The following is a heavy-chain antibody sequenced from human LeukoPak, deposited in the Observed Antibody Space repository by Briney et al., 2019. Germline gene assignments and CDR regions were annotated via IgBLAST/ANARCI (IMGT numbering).Heavy chain of an antibody. CDR1: GGSITSSSYY. J-gene: IGHJ4*02. V-gene: IGHV4-39*01. D-gene: IGHD2-2*01. Sequence: SETLSLTCTVAGGSITSSSYYWGWIRQPPGKGLEWIGSIYNSGSTYYNPSLKSRVTISVDTSKNQFSLKLSSVTAADTAVYYCASDCSSTSCYGSDYWGQGTLVTVSS. CDR2: IYNSGST. CDR3: ASDCSSTSCYGSDY.